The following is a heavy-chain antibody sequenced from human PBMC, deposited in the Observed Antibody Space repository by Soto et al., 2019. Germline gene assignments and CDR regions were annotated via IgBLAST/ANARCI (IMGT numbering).Heavy chain of an antibody. J-gene: IGHJ5*02. CDR3: ARDNDWFGP. CDR2: IYYSGST. CDR1: GGSISSYY. Sequence: NPSETLSLTCTVSGGSISSYYWSWIRQPPGKGLEWIGYIYYSGSTNYNPSLKSRVTISVDTSKNQFSLKLSSVTAADTAVYYCARDNDWFGPWGQGTLVTVSS. V-gene: IGHV4-59*12.